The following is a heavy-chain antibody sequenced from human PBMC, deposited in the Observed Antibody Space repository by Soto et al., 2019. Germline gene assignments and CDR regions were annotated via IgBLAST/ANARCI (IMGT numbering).Heavy chain of an antibody. CDR1: GGSINTSSYY. Sequence: PSETLCLTCTVSGGSINTSSYYWGWIRQPPGQGLEWIGSIYYSGSTYYNPSLKSRVTMSIDPSKNHFSLKLSSVTAADTAVYYCATIKLGSNRLDYWGQGTLVTVSS. CDR2: IYYSGST. J-gene: IGHJ4*02. V-gene: IGHV4-39*02. D-gene: IGHD3-10*01. CDR3: ATIKLGSNRLDY.